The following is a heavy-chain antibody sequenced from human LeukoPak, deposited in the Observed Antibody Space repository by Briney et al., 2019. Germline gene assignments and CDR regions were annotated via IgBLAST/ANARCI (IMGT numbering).Heavy chain of an antibody. CDR2: ISAYNGNT. CDR3: ARDLRYNWINFDY. CDR1: GYSFTIYG. Sequence: ASVNVSCKASGYSFTIYGISWVRQAPGQGLEWMGWISAYNGNTNYAQKLQGRVTMTTDTSTSTAYMELRSLRSDDTAVYYCARDLRYNWINFDYWGQGTLVTVSS. J-gene: IGHJ4*02. V-gene: IGHV1-18*01. D-gene: IGHD1-1*01.